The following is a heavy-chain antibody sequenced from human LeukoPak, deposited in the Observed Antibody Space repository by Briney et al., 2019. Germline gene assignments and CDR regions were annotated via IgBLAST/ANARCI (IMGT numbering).Heavy chain of an antibody. CDR2: IYYRGST. CDR3: ARELPSSGWSPYYFDY. CDR1: GRSMSSYY. Sequence: SETLSLTCSVWGRSMSSYYWRWLRQPPGKGLEWIGYIYYRGSTNYNPSLKSRVTIPVDTSKTQFSLKLSSATAADTAVYYCARELPSSGWSPYYFDYWGQGALVTVSS. D-gene: IGHD6-19*01. V-gene: IGHV4-59*01. J-gene: IGHJ4*02.